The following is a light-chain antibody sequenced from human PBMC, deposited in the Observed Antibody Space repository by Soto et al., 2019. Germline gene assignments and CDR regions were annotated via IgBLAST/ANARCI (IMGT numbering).Light chain of an antibody. CDR3: QHYGSSPPIT. V-gene: IGKV3-20*01. J-gene: IGKJ5*01. Sequence: IVLTQSPGTLSLSAWETATLSCRASQTVRNNYLAWYQQKPGQAPRLLIYDASSRATGIPDRFSGGGSGTDFTLTISRLEPEDFAVYYCQHYGSSPPITFGQGTRLEIK. CDR2: DAS. CDR1: QTVRNNY.